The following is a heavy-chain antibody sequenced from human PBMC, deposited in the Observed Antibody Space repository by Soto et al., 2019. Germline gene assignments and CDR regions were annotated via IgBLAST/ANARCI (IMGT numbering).Heavy chain of an antibody. CDR1: GGSFSGYD. V-gene: IGHV4-34*01. CDR2: INHSGST. J-gene: IGHJ3*02. Sequence: QVQLQQWGAGLLKPSETLSLTCAVYGGSFSGYDWSWIRQPPGKGREWIGEINHSGSTNYNPSLKSRGTISVDTSKNQCSLKLSSVTAADTAVYYCARPGAAVRDACDIWGQGTMVTVSS. CDR3: ARPGAAVRDACDI. D-gene: IGHD3-10*01.